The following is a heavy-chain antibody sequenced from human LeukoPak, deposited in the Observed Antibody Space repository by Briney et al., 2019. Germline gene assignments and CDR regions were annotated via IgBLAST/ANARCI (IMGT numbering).Heavy chain of an antibody. Sequence: GGSLRLSCAASGFTFSSYSMNWVRQAPGKGLEWVSSISSSSSYIYYADSVKGRFTISRDNAKNSLYLQMNSLRAEDTAVYYCARTVVEMATIRGSFDYWGQGTLVTVSS. V-gene: IGHV3-21*01. D-gene: IGHD5-12*01. CDR3: ARTVVEMATIRGSFDY. J-gene: IGHJ4*02. CDR1: GFTFSSYS. CDR2: ISSSSSYI.